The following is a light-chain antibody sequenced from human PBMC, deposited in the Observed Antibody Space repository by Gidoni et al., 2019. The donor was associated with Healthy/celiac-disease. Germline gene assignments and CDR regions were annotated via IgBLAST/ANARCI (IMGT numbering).Light chain of an antibody. CDR2: YDS. V-gene: IGLV3-21*04. CDR3: QVWDSSSDHRVV. CDR1: NIGSKS. Sequence: SYVLTQPPSVSVAPGKTARITRGGNNIGSKSVHWYQQKPGQAPVLVIYYDSDRPSGIPERFSGSNSGNTATLTISRVEAGDEADYYCQVWDSSSDHRVVFGGGTKLTVL. J-gene: IGLJ2*01.